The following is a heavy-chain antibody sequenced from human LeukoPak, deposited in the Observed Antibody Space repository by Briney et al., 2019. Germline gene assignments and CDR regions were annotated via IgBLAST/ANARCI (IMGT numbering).Heavy chain of an antibody. J-gene: IGHJ4*02. CDR3: AKEQRYSSSSFDY. Sequence: GGSLRLSCAASGFTFSSYGMHWVRQAPGKGLEWVAVISYDGSNKYYADSVKGRFTISRDNSKNTLYLQMNSLRAEDTAVYYCAKEQRYSSSSFDYWGQGTLVTVSS. CDR1: GFTFSSYG. D-gene: IGHD6-6*01. CDR2: ISYDGSNK. V-gene: IGHV3-30*18.